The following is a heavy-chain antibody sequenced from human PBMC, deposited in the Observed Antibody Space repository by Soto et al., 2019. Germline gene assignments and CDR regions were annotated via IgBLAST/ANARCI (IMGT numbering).Heavy chain of an antibody. J-gene: IGHJ6*02. V-gene: IGHV1-69*06. CDR3: AKSRVGVSWGQVDV. Sequence: QVQLVQSGAEVKKPGSSVKVSCKASGDTLSKYGVSWVRQAPGQGLEWMGGITPIVGTPTYAQRFQGRVTITADKFISTRQLELTSLRSDDTAGYYCAKSRVGVSWGQVDVWGQGTTVTVSS. CDR1: GDTLSKYG. D-gene: IGHD2-8*01. CDR2: ITPIVGTP.